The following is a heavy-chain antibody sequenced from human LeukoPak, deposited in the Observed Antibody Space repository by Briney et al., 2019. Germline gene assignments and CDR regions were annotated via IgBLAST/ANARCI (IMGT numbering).Heavy chain of an antibody. D-gene: IGHD6-13*01. Sequence: PGGSLRLSCSASGFTFSSYAMHWVRQAPGKGLEYVSAISSNGGSTYCADSVKGRFTISRDNSKNTLYLQMSSLRAEDTAVYYCVKGSLSSSWAFDYWGQGTLVTVSS. V-gene: IGHV3-64D*06. CDR2: ISSNGGST. CDR3: VKGSLSSSWAFDY. CDR1: GFTFSSYA. J-gene: IGHJ4*02.